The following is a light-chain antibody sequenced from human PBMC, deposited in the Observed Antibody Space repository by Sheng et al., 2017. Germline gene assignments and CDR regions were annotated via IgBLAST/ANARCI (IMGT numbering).Light chain of an antibody. CDR2: GAT. CDR3: QQYNIWPPYT. V-gene: IGKV3-15*01. CDR1: QSVAST. J-gene: IGKJ2*01. Sequence: EVVMTQTPATLSVSPGETATLSCRASQSVASTLAWYQQKPGQAPRLLIYGATTRATGVPARFSGSGSGTEFTLTISSLQSEDFAVYYCQQYNIWPPYTFGQGTKLEI.